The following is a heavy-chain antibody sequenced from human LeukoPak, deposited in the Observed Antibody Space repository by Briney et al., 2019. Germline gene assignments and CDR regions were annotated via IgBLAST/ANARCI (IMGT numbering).Heavy chain of an antibody. CDR2: ISKDGSSI. V-gene: IGHV3-74*01. J-gene: IGHJ4*02. CDR3: ARDGGYGDFDY. D-gene: IGHD4-17*01. CDR1: GFSFSSYW. Sequence: GGSLRLSCAASGFSFSSYWMHWVRQAPGMGLVWVSRISKDGSSIIYADSVKGRITISRDNAKNTLYLQMNSLRAEDTAVYYWARDGGYGDFDYWGQGTLVSVSS.